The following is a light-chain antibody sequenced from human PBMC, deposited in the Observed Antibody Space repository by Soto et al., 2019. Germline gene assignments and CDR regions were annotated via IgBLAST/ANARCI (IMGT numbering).Light chain of an antibody. V-gene: IGKV3-20*01. J-gene: IGKJ1*01. CDR2: GAS. Sequence: EILLTQSPGTLSLSPGERATLSCRASQSVSSSYLSWYQLKPGQAPRLLIYGASSRDTGIPDRFSGSGSGTDFTLTISRLEPEDFAVYYCQQYGYSFRAFGQGTKVEL. CDR3: QQYGYSFRA. CDR1: QSVSSSY.